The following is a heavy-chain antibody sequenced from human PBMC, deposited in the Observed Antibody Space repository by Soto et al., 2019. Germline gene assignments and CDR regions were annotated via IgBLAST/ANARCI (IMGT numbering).Heavy chain of an antibody. D-gene: IGHD2-21*02. CDR1: GGTFSSYT. Sequence: GASVKVSCKASGGTFSSYTISWVRQAPGQGLEWMGRIVPILGIANYAQKFQGRVTMTRDTSTSTVYMELSSLRSEDTAVYYCARVLLSGDPFIGVDYWGQGTLVTVSS. J-gene: IGHJ4*02. V-gene: IGHV1-69*02. CDR3: ARVLLSGDPFIGVDY. CDR2: IVPILGIA.